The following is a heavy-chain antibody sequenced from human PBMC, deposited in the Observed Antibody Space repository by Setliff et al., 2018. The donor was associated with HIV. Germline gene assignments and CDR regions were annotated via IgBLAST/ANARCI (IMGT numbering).Heavy chain of an antibody. Sequence: PSETLSLTCTVSGASMRGHYWNWIRQSPGKGLEWIGHTYYYGGVKYNPSLKGRVTISVDTSKSQFSLKLRSLTAADTAVYYCARGNYYESGTYYKDGDYYYYYYMDVWGKGTTVTVSS. CDR2: TYYYGGV. CDR1: GASMRGHY. CDR3: ARGNYYESGTYYKDGDYYYYYYMDV. V-gene: IGHV4-59*08. D-gene: IGHD3-10*01. J-gene: IGHJ6*03.